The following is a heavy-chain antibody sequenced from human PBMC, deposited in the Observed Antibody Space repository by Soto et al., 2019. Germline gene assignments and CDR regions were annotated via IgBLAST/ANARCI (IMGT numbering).Heavy chain of an antibody. D-gene: IGHD3-10*01. J-gene: IGHJ6*02. CDR3: AKARAGHGAGRVYKYYSMAV. CDR1: GFTFRGYG. Sequence: QVQLVESGGGVVQPGRSLRLSCAATGFTFRGYGMHWVRQPPGKGLEWVAVVSYDGSEKHYSESVKGRFTISKDNSKNTLYLQMKSLRAEDTAVYYCAKARAGHGAGRVYKYYSMAVWGQGTTVIVSS. CDR2: VSYDGSEK. V-gene: IGHV3-30*18.